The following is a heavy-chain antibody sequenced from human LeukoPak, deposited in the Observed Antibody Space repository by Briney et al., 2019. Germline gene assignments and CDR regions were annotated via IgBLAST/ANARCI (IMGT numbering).Heavy chain of an antibody. V-gene: IGHV4-4*07. CDR1: GGSISSYY. D-gene: IGHD6-19*01. Sequence: SETLSLTCPVPGGSISSYYWSWIRQPAGRGLEWIWRIYTSGSTNYNPSLKNRVTISVDKYKNPIALKLYSVTAAGTAVNYCARCSGWLDYWGQGTLVTVSS. CDR3: ARCSGWLDY. J-gene: IGHJ4*02. CDR2: IYTSGST.